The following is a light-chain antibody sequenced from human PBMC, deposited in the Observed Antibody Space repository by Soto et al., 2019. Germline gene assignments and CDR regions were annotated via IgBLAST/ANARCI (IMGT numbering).Light chain of an antibody. CDR2: AAS. CDR1: QSVSSF. CDR3: QESRSALWGT. V-gene: IGKV1-39*01. J-gene: IGKJ1*01. Sequence: DIQMTQSPSSLSASVGDRVTITCRASQSVSSFLNWYQQKPGKAPNLLIYAASSLQSGVPSRFRGSGSGTDFTLTISGLQPEDSATYYCQESRSALWGTCGQGTKVDIK.